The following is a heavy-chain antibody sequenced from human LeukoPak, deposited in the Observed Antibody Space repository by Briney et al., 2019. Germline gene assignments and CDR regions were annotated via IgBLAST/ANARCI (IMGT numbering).Heavy chain of an antibody. J-gene: IGHJ4*02. CDR3: ARGRGLGVITPYSDS. D-gene: IGHD3-16*02. Sequence: SEALSLTCTVSGGSTSSDRWSWIRQPPEKGLEWIGCISYRGSTNYNPSLKSRVTISIDTSKRHFSLKLTSVTAADTGVYYCARGRGLGVITPYSDSWGQGTLVTVSS. V-gene: IGHV4-59*08. CDR1: GGSTSSDR. CDR2: ISYRGST.